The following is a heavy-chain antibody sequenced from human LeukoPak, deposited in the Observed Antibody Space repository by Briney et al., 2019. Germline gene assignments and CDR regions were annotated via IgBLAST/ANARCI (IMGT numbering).Heavy chain of an antibody. CDR3: ARVPATYYYDRSRFYFDY. J-gene: IGHJ4*02. CDR1: GGSISSSSYY. CDR2: INHSGST. D-gene: IGHD3-22*01. Sequence: SETLSLTCTVSGGSISSSSYYWGWIRQPPGKGLEWIGEINHSGSTNYNPSLKSRVTISVDTSKNQFSLKLSSVTAADTAVYYCARVPATYYYDRSRFYFDYWGQGTLVTVSS. V-gene: IGHV4-39*07.